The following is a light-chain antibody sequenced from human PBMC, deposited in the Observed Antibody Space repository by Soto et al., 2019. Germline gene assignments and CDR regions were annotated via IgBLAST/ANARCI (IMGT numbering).Light chain of an antibody. V-gene: IGLV2-8*01. Sequence: QSVLTQPPSASGSPGQSVTISCTGTSSVVGGYNYVSWYQQHPGKAPKLMIYEVSKRPSGVPDRFSGSKSGNTASLTVSGLQAEDEADYYCRSYVGTNSYVFGTGSKVTVL. J-gene: IGLJ1*01. CDR3: RSYVGTNSYV. CDR1: SSVVGGYNY. CDR2: EVS.